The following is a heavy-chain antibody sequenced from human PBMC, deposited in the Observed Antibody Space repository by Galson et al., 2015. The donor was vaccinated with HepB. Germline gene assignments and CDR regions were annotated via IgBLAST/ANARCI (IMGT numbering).Heavy chain of an antibody. V-gene: IGHV3-30*04. CDR1: GFTFSSYA. J-gene: IGHJ5*02. Sequence: SLRLSCAASGFTFSSYAMHWVRQAPGKGLEWVAVISYDGSNKYYADSVKGRFTISRDNSKNTLYLQMNSLRAEDTAVYYCARNGPYYYDSSGSDNWFDPWGQGTLVTVSS. D-gene: IGHD3-22*01. CDR3: ARNGPYYYDSSGSDNWFDP. CDR2: ISYDGSNK.